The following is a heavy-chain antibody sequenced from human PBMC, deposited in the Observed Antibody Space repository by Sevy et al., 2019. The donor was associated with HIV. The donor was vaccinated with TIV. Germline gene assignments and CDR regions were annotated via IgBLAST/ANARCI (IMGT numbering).Heavy chain of an antibody. D-gene: IGHD6-13*01. CDR3: VNRRSSSSWTGDY. Sequence: ASVKVSCKASGYTFTRYDINWVRQATGQGLEWMGWMNPNSGNTGYAQKFQGRVTKTRNTSISTAYMELSSLRGEETAVYYCVNRRSSSSWTGDYWGQRTLVTVSS. CDR1: GYTFTRYD. J-gene: IGHJ4*02. CDR2: MNPNSGNT. V-gene: IGHV1-8*01.